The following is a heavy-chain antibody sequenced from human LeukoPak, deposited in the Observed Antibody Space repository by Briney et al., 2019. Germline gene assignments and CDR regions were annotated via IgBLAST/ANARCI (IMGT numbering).Heavy chain of an antibody. J-gene: IGHJ4*02. V-gene: IGHV1-2*02. CDR3: ARDLSSITMVRGVIPVFDY. D-gene: IGHD3-10*01. CDR1: GYTFTGYY. CDR2: INPNSGGT. Sequence: ASVKVSCKASGYTFTGYYMHWVRQAPGQGLEWMGWINPNSGGTNYAQKFQGRVTMTRDTSISTAYMELSRLRSDDTAVYYCARDLSSITMVRGVIPVFDYWGQGTLVTVSS.